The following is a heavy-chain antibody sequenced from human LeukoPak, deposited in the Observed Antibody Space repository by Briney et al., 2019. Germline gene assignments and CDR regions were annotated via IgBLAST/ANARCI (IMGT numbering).Heavy chain of an antibody. D-gene: IGHD3-9*01. J-gene: IGHJ3*02. V-gene: IGHV3-15*01. CDR2: IKRKADGGTP. CDR1: GFTFSNYY. CDR3: TRDSDILTGYYWGVFDI. Sequence: GGSLRLSCAASGFTFSNYYMSWIRQAPGKGLEWVGRIKRKADGGTPDYAAPVAGRFTISRDDSKKTLYLQMNSLRIEDTAVYYCTRDSDILTGYYWGVFDIWGRGTTVTVSP.